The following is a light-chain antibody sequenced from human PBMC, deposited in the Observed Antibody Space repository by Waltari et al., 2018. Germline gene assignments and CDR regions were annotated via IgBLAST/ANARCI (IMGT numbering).Light chain of an antibody. CDR1: SSDVGVYSF. V-gene: IGLV2-14*03. CDR2: DAS. Sequence: QSALTQPASLSGSPGQSITISCTGISSDVGVYSFVSWYQQHPGKAPELVIYDASNRPSGVSHRFPGSSSGDTASLTISGLQAEDEADYFCCSYTSTSVVFGGGTKLTVL. CDR3: CSYTSTSVV. J-gene: IGLJ2*01.